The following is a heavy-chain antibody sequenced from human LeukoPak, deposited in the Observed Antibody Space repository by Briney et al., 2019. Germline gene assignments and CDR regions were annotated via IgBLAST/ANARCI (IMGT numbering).Heavy chain of an antibody. V-gene: IGHV3-9*01. CDR2: ISWNSGSI. CDR3: VWYGQTDY. J-gene: IGHJ4*02. CDR1: GFTFSNAW. D-gene: IGHD6-13*01. Sequence: GGSLRLSCTASGFTFSNAWMNWVRQAPGKGLEWVSGISWNSGSIGYADSVKGRFTISRDNAKNSLYLQMNSLRAEDTALYYCVWYGQTDYWGQGTLVTVSS.